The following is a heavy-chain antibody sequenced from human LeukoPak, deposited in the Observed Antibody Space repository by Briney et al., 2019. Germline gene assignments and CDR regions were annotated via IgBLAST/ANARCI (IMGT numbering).Heavy chain of an antibody. D-gene: IGHD3-3*01. V-gene: IGHV4-59*08. CDR2: IYHSGST. J-gene: IGHJ4*02. CDR1: GGSISSYY. Sequence: SETLSLTCTVSGGSISSYYWSWIRQPAGKGLEWIGSIYHSGSTYYNPSLKSRVTISVDTSKNQFSLKLSSVTAADTAVYYCARHEFGRRFLEWLSNGDYWGQGTLVTVSS. CDR3: ARHEFGRRFLEWLSNGDY.